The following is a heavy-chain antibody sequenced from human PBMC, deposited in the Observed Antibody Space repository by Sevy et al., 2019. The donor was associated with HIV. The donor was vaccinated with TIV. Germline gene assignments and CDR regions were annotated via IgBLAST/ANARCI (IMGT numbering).Heavy chain of an antibody. J-gene: IGHJ6*02. V-gene: IGHV1-18*01. Sequence: ASVKVSCKASGYTFTKYGISWVRQAPGQGLEWMGWISAYNDNTNYAQKLQGRVTMTTDTSTNTAYMELRSLRSDDTAAYYCARDRNNYDSTGYPKGVDVWGQGTTVTVSS. CDR3: ARDRNNYDSTGYPKGVDV. D-gene: IGHD3-22*01. CDR1: GYTFTKYG. CDR2: ISAYNDNT.